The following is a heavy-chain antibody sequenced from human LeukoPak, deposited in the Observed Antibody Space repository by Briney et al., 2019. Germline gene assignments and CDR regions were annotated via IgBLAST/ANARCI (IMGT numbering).Heavy chain of an antibody. Sequence: ASVKVSCKASGYTFTGYYMHWVRQAPGQGLEWMGWINPNSGGTNYAQKFQGRVTMTRDTSISTAYLQWSSLKGSDTAMYYCARHDRSFNGGNSGVSYVAFDIWGQGTMVTVSS. CDR2: INPNSGGT. CDR3: ARHDRSFNGGNSGVSYVAFDI. V-gene: IGHV1-2*02. J-gene: IGHJ3*02. D-gene: IGHD4-23*01. CDR1: GYTFTGYY.